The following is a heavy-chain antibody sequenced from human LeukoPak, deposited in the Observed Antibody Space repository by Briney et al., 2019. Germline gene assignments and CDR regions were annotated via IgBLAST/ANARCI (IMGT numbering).Heavy chain of an antibody. J-gene: IGHJ4*02. V-gene: IGHV3-23*01. CDR3: AAIYCGATNCYAFDY. CDR2: ISGSGYWT. Sequence: GGSLRLSCSASGFTVSSNYMSWVRQAPGKGLEWVSAISGSGYWTYYADSVKGRFTISSDKSKNTLYLQMNSLRAEDTAVYYCAAIYCGATNCYAFDYWGQGTLVTVSS. D-gene: IGHD2-2*01. CDR1: GFTVSSNY.